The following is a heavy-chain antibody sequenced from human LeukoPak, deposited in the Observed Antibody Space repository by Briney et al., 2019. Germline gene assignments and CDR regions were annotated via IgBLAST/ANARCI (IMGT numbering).Heavy chain of an antibody. CDR1: GYSISSGYY. CDR2: IYHSGST. Sequence: SETLSLTCTVSGYSISSGYYWGWIRQPPGKGLEWIGSIYHSGSTYYNPSLKSRVTISVDTSKNQFSLKLSSVTAADTAVYYCARTHYYDSSGYYYLHAFDIWGQGTMVAVSS. D-gene: IGHD3-22*01. V-gene: IGHV4-38-2*02. J-gene: IGHJ3*02. CDR3: ARTHYYDSSGYYYLHAFDI.